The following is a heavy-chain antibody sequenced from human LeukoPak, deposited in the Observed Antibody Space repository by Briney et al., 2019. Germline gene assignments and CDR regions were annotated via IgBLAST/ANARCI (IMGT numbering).Heavy chain of an antibody. CDR3: AKVERIVVVPAAIDY. D-gene: IGHD2-2*01. V-gene: IGHV3-30-3*01. CDR2: ISYDGSNK. Sequence: PGRSLRLSCAASGFTFSSYAMHWVRQAPGKGLEWVAVISYDGSNKYYADSVKGRFTISRDNSKNTLYLQMNSLRAEDTAVYYCAKVERIVVVPAAIDYGGQGPLVTVSS. CDR1: GFTFSSYA. J-gene: IGHJ4*02.